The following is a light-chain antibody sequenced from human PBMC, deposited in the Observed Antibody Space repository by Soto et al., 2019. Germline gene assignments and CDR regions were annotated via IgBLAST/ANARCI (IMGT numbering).Light chain of an antibody. Sequence: QSVLPQPPSVSAAPGQKVTISCSGSSSNIGNNYVSWYQQLPGTAPKLLIYDNDKRPSGIPDRFSGSKSGTSATLGITGLQTGDEADYYCGAWDGSLNTQVFGGGTKVTVL. CDR2: DND. CDR3: GAWDGSLNTQV. V-gene: IGLV1-51*01. CDR1: SSNIGNNY. J-gene: IGLJ2*01.